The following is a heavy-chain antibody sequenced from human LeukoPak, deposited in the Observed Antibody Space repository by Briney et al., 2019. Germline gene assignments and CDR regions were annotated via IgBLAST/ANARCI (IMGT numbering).Heavy chain of an antibody. CDR2: ISPNNGNT. V-gene: IGHV1-18*01. D-gene: IGHD2-21*01. J-gene: IGHJ3*02. CDR1: GYSFTSYG. Sequence: GASVKVSCKASGYSFTSYGISWVRQAPGQGLEWMGRISPNNGNTNYAQELQGRVTMSTDTSTSTAYMELRSLRSDDTAVYYCACVVRGAFDIWGQGTPVTVSS. CDR3: ACVVRGAFDI.